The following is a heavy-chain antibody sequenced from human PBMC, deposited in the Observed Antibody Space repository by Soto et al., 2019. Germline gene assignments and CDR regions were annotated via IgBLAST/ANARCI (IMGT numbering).Heavy chain of an antibody. D-gene: IGHD3-10*01. CDR1: GFTFSSYS. CDR3: ARDGVLTRGIMVRGAQRDY. V-gene: IGHV3-21*01. CDR2: ISSSSSYI. Sequence: GGSLRLSCAASGFTFSSYSMNWVRQAPGKGLEWVSSISSSSSYIYYADSVKGRFTISRDNAKNSLYLQMNSLRAEDTAVYYCARDGVLTRGIMVRGAQRDYWGQGTLVTVSS. J-gene: IGHJ4*02.